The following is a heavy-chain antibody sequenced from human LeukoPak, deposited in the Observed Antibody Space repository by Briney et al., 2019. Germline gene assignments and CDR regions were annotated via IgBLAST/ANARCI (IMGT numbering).Heavy chain of an antibody. Sequence: ASVKVSCKASGYTFTSYGISWVRQAPGQGLEWMGWISAYNGNTNYAQKLQGRVTMTTDTSTSTAYTELRSLRSDDTAVYYCARDLRRGEVSFDIWGQGTMVTVSS. CDR1: GYTFTSYG. V-gene: IGHV1-18*01. D-gene: IGHD5/OR15-5a*01. J-gene: IGHJ3*02. CDR3: ARDLRRGEVSFDI. CDR2: ISAYNGNT.